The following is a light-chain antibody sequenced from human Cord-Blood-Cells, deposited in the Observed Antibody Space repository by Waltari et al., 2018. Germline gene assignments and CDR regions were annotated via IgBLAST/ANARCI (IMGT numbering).Light chain of an antibody. CDR1: SSDVGGYNY. Sequence: QSALTQPASVSGSPGQSITISCTGTSSDVGGYNYVSWYQQHPGKAPKLMIYEVSNRPSGLSKRFSGSKSGNTASLTISGLQAEDEADYYCSSYTSSSTLVVFGGGTKLTVL. CDR3: SSYTSSSTLVV. J-gene: IGLJ2*01. V-gene: IGLV2-14*01. CDR2: EVS.